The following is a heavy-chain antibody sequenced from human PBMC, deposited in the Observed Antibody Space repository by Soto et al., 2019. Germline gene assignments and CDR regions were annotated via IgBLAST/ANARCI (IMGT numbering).Heavy chain of an antibody. Sequence: ASVKVSCKASGYTFTSYGISWVRQAPEQGLEWMGWISAYNGNTNYAQKIQGRVTMTTDTSTSTAYMELRSLRSDDTAVYYCARDSGITGTNNWFDPWGQGTLVTVSS. J-gene: IGHJ5*02. CDR1: GYTFTSYG. CDR2: ISAYNGNT. D-gene: IGHD1-20*01. CDR3: ARDSGITGTNNWFDP. V-gene: IGHV1-18*01.